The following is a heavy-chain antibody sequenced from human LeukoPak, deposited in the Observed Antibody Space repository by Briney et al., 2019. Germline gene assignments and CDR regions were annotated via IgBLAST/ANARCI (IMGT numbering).Heavy chain of an antibody. CDR2: ISGSGGST. D-gene: IGHD3-3*01. Sequence: PSETLSLTCAVYGGSFSGYYWSWIRQPPGKGLEWVSAISGSGGSTYYADSVKGRFTISRDNSKNTLYLQMNSLRAEDTAVYYCAGIRFWRGYYAFDYWGQGTLVTVSS. CDR1: GGSFSGYY. CDR3: AGIRFWRGYYAFDY. V-gene: IGHV3-23*01. J-gene: IGHJ4*02.